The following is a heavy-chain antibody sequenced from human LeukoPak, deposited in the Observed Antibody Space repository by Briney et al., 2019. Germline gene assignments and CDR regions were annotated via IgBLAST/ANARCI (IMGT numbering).Heavy chain of an antibody. CDR3: ARDSEIFGVVTPTFDS. CDR2: IIPIFGTA. V-gene: IGHV1-69*05. CDR1: GGTFISYA. D-gene: IGHD3-3*01. Sequence: SVKVSCKASGGTFISYAISWVRQAPGQGLEWMGRIIPIFGTANYAQNFQGRVTITTDESTSTAYMEMSSLRTEDTAVYYCARDSEIFGVVTPTFDSWGQGTLVTVSS. J-gene: IGHJ4*02.